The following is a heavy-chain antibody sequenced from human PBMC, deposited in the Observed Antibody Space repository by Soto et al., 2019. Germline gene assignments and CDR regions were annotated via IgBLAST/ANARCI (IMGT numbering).Heavy chain of an antibody. CDR2: MRANSGDR. CDR3: ARYIHGQGFKL. CDR1: GDTFTNFD. V-gene: IGHV1-8*01. D-gene: IGHD2-15*01. J-gene: IGHJ4*02. Sequence: QVQLVQSGAEVKKPGASVKVSCKPSGDTFTNFDLNWVRQAAGKGLEWLGWMRANSGDRGHAQKFRDRVSLTRDTSMRPAYMELSSLTAEDTAIYYCARYIHGQGFKLWGQGTLVIVSS.